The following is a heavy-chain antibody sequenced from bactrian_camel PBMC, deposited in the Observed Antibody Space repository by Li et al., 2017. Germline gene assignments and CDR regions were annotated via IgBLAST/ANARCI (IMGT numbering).Heavy chain of an antibody. D-gene: IGHD6*01. V-gene: IGHV3S56*01. J-gene: IGHJ6*01. CDR2: ISHERGI. CDR3: AKTYGGDWVSWTGFGS. Sequence: QLVESGGGSVQAGGSLKLSCEASGYIFDQCGLGWYRQAPGKEREWVSKISHERGIEYADSVKGRFTISRDNVKNTVYLQLNSLKTEDTATYYCAKTYGGDWVSWTGFGSWGQGTQVTVS. CDR1: GYIFDQCG.